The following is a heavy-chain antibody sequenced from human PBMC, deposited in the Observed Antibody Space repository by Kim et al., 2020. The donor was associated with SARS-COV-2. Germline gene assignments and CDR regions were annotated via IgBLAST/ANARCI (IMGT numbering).Heavy chain of an antibody. CDR2: IYYSGST. V-gene: IGHV4-61*08. D-gene: IGHD5-12*01. J-gene: IGHJ2*01. Sequence: SETLSLTCTVSGGSVSSGGYYWSWIRQPPGKGLEWIGYIYYSGSTNYNPSLKSRVTISIDTPKNQFSLKVSSVTAADTAVYYCARVAKDGYNYWYFDLWGRGTLVTVSS. CDR1: GGSVSSGGYY. CDR3: ARVAKDGYNYWYFDL.